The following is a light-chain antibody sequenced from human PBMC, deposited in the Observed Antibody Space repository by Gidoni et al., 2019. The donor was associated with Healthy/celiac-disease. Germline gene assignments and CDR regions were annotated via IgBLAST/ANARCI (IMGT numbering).Light chain of an antibody. Sequence: EIVMTQAPATLSVSPGERATLSCRASQSVSSTLAWYQQKPAHAPRLLIYGASTRATGIPARVSGSGSGTAFTLPISSLQSEDFAVYYCQQYNNWPPWTFXXXTRVEIK. CDR2: GAS. CDR3: QQYNNWPPWT. CDR1: QSVSST. V-gene: IGKV3-15*01. J-gene: IGKJ1*01.